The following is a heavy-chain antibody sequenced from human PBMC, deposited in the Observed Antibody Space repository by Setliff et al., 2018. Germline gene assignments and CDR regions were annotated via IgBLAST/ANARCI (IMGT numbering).Heavy chain of an antibody. CDR1: LSFSNHW. CDR2: IKQDGSDK. CDR3: ARWTARAVDY. V-gene: IGHV3-7*03. J-gene: IGHJ4*02. D-gene: IGHD6-6*01. Sequence: LSFSNHWMTWVRQAPGKGLEWVANIKQDGSDKYYVGSVKGRFTISRDNAKNSLYQQMSSLRAEDTAVYYCARWTARAVDYWGQGTLVTVSS.